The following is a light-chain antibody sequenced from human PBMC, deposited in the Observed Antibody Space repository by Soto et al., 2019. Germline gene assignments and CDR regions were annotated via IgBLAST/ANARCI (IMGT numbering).Light chain of an antibody. V-gene: IGKV4-1*01. CDR3: QQYYSTPLT. CDR1: QSVLFNSNSRNY. Sequence: DIVMTQSPDSLAVSLGERATINCKSSQSVLFNSNSRNYLAWYQQKPGQPPKLLIYWASTRESGVPDRFSGSGSGTDFTHTISSLQAEDVAVYYCQQYYSTPLTFGGGTKVEIK. CDR2: WAS. J-gene: IGKJ4*01.